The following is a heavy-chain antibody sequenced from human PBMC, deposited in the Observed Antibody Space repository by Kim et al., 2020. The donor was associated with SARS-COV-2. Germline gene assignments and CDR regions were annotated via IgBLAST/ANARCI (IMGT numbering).Heavy chain of an antibody. CDR1: GYTFTGYY. J-gene: IGHJ4*02. Sequence: ASVKVSCKASGYTFTGYYMHWVRQAPGQGLEWMGWINPNSGGTNYAQKFQGRVTMTRDTSISTAYMELSRLRSDDTAVYYCAAMAYYDSSGYRTPGFYFDYWGQGTLVTVSS. V-gene: IGHV1-2*02. CDR3: AAMAYYDSSGYRTPGFYFDY. CDR2: INPNSGGT. D-gene: IGHD3-22*01.